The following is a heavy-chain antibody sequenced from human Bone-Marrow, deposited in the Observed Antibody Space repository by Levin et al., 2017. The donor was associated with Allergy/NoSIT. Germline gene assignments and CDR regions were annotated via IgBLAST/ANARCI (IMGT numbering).Heavy chain of an antibody. Sequence: GGSLRLSCAGSGFTFNKHAMTWVRQTPGKGLEWVSAISGSGGSTYYADSVQGRFTTSRDNSKNTLYLQMNNLRDEDTAVYFCAKQDSSGRNYDYWGQGTLVTVSS. D-gene: IGHD6-19*01. CDR1: GFTFNKHA. V-gene: IGHV3-23*01. J-gene: IGHJ4*02. CDR2: ISGSGGST. CDR3: AKQDSSGRNYDY.